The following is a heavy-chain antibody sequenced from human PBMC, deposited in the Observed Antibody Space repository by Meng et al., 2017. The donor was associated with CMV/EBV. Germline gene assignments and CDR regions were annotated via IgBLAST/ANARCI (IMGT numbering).Heavy chain of an antibody. CDR1: GFTFSSYA. D-gene: IGHD2-2*01. Sequence: GESLKISCAASGFTFSSYAMSWVRQAPGKGLEWVSAISGSGGSTYYADSVKGRFTISRDNSKNTLYLQMNSLRAEDTAVYYCARDRAGHCSTSSCATFDYWGQGTLVTVSS. J-gene: IGHJ4*02. CDR2: ISGSGGST. CDR3: ARDRAGHCSTSSCATFDY. V-gene: IGHV3-23*01.